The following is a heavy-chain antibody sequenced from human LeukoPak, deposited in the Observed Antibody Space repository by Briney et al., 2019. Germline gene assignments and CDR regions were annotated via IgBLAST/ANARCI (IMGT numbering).Heavy chain of an antibody. CDR3: AELGITMIGGV. V-gene: IGHV3-30*18. CDR1: GFPFSSYG. Sequence: HPGGSLRLSCAASGFPFSSYGMHWVRQAPGKGLEWVAAISNDGNNKFYADSVKGRFTMSRDNPKNTMNLQMNSLRAEDTAVYYCAELGITMIGGVWGKGTTVTISS. CDR2: ISNDGNNK. J-gene: IGHJ6*04. D-gene: IGHD3-10*02.